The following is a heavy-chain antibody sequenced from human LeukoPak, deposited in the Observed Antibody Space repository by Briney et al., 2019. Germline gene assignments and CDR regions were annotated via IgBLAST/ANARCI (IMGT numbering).Heavy chain of an antibody. V-gene: IGHV4-59*04. D-gene: IGHD3-10*01. CDR3: RGSGSYFTKDY. CDR2: IYYSGST. J-gene: IGHJ4*02. Sequence: SETLSLTCTVSGGSISSYYWSWIRQPPGKGLEWIGSIYYSGSTYYNPSLKSRVTISVDTSKNQFSLKLSSVTAAGTAVYYCRGSGSYFTKDYWGQGTLVTVSS. CDR1: GGSISSYY.